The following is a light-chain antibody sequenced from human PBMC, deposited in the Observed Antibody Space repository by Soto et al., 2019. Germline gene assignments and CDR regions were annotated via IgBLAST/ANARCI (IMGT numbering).Light chain of an antibody. CDR2: DVN. Sequence: QSALTQPASVSGSPGQSITISCTGTISDIGGYNFISWYQHHPGKAPKLVIYDVNNRPSGISYRFSGSKSGNTASLTISGLQAEDEADYYCCSYGGYFWVFGGGTKLTVL. CDR3: CSYGGYFWV. CDR1: ISDIGGYNF. V-gene: IGLV2-14*01. J-gene: IGLJ3*02.